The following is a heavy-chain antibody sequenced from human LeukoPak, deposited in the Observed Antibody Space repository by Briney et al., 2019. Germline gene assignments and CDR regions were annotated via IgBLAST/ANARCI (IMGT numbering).Heavy chain of an antibody. CDR2: LDYSGNA. D-gene: IGHD3-22*01. V-gene: IGHV4-31*03. CDR3: AADTSGYRIFNY. Sequence: SETLSLTCTVSGGSISRGGYCWSWIPQHPGLGLVWIVYLDYSGNAFYTPSLKSRLTISRDTSKNQLSLKLSSVTAADTAVYYCAADTSGYRIFNYWGQGTLVTVSS. J-gene: IGHJ4*02. CDR1: GGSISRGGYC.